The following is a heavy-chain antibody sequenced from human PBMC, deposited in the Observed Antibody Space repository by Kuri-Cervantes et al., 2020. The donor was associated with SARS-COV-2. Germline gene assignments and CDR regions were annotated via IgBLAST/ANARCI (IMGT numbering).Heavy chain of an antibody. CDR3: ARADGSGWYYFDY. V-gene: IGHV7-4-1*02. CDR2: INTNTGNP. Sequence: ASVKVSCKASRYTFTKYFTQWVRQGPGQGLEWMGWINTNTGNPTYGQGFTGRFVFSLDTSVSTAYLEISSLEAEDTAVYYCARADGSGWYYFDYWGQGVLVTVSS. J-gene: IGHJ4*02. CDR1: RYTFTKYF. D-gene: IGHD6-19*01.